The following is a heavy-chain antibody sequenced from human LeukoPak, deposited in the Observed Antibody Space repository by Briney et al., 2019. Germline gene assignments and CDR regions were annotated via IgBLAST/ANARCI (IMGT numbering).Heavy chain of an antibody. CDR3: TSPKRDFDY. J-gene: IGHJ4*02. CDR2: IRSKANSYAT. CDR1: GFTFSGSA. V-gene: IGHV3-73*01. Sequence: GGSLRLSCAASGFTFSGSAMHWVRQASGKGLEWVGRIRSKANSYATAYAASVKGRFTISRDDSKNTAYLQMNSLKTEDTAVYYCTSPKRDFDYWGQGTLVTVSS.